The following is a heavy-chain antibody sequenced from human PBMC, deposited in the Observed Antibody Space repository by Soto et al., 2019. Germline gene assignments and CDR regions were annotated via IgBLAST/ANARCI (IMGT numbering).Heavy chain of an antibody. CDR3: ARDIRGYSRAFDY. J-gene: IGHJ4*02. CDR2: IYSSGST. V-gene: IGHV4-61*01. D-gene: IGHD5-18*01. CDR1: GDSVSSDNCY. Sequence: SETLSLTCTVSGDSVSSDNCYWTWIRQPPGKGLEWIGYIYSSGSTNYNPSLKSRVTISVDTSRDQFSLKLTSVTAADTAVYYCARDIRGYSRAFDYWGQGTLVTVS.